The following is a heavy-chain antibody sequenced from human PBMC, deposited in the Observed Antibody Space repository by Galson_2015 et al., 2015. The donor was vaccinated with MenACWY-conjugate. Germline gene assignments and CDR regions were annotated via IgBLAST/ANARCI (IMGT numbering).Heavy chain of an antibody. Sequence: SLRLSCAASGFTFSNSWMRWVRRAPGRGLEWVGRVRSNFDGGTTDYAAPVKGRFTISRDDSKNTLFLHMNSLKTDDTAVYYCATDVGDYGDYALDYWGQGTLVTVSS. CDR1: GFTFSNSW. D-gene: IGHD4-17*01. V-gene: IGHV3-15*01. J-gene: IGHJ4*02. CDR2: VRSNFDGGTT. CDR3: ATDVGDYGDYALDY.